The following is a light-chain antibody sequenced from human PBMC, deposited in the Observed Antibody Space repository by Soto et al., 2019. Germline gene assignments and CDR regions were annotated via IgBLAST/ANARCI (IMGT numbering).Light chain of an antibody. CDR1: QSVSNY. V-gene: IGKV3-20*01. Sequence: EIVLTQSPATLSLSPGERATLSCRASQSVSNYLAWYQQKPGQAPRLLIYGASTRATGIPGRFSGSGSGTDFTLTISRLEPEDFAVYYCQQYGSSGTFGQGTKVDIK. CDR3: QQYGSSGT. CDR2: GAS. J-gene: IGKJ1*01.